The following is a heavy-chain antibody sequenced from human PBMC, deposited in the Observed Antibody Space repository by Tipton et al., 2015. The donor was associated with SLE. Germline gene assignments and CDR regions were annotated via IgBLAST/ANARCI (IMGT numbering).Heavy chain of an antibody. CDR3: AREMAGIVVVQGDYYYGMDV. D-gene: IGHD2-2*01. V-gene: IGHV3-21*01. CDR2: ITSSSSYI. J-gene: IGHJ6*02. Sequence: SLRLSCAASGFTFSSYSMNWVRQAPGKGLEWVSSITSSSSYIYYADSVKGRFTISRDNAKNSLYLQMNSLRPEDTAVYYCAREMAGIVVVQGDYYYGMDVWGQGTTVTVSS. CDR1: GFTFSSYS.